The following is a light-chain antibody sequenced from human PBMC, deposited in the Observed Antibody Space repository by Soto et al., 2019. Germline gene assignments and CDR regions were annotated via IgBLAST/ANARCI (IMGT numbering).Light chain of an antibody. CDR1: QSISSW. CDR3: QQYNSYPPYT. Sequence: DIQMTQSPSTLSASVGDRVTITCRASQSISSWLAWYQQKPGKAPKLLIYDASSLESGVPSRFSGSGSGTKFTLTISSLQPDDFATYYCQQYNSYPPYTFGQGTKLEIK. CDR2: DAS. V-gene: IGKV1-5*01. J-gene: IGKJ2*01.